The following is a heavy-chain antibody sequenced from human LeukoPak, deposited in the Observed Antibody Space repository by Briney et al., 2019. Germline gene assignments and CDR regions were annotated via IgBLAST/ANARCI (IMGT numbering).Heavy chain of an antibody. CDR3: ARAKGYSYGLRFDP. D-gene: IGHD5-18*01. V-gene: IGHV4-34*01. J-gene: IGHJ5*02. CDR2: INHSGST. CDR1: GGSLSGYY. Sequence: SETLSLTCAVYGGSLSGYYWSWIRQPPGKGLEWIGEINHSGSTNYNPSLKSRVTISVDTSKNQFSLKLSSVTAADTAVYYCARAKGYSYGLRFDPWGQGTLVTVSS.